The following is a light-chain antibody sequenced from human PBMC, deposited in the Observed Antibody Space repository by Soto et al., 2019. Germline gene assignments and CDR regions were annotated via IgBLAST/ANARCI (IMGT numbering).Light chain of an antibody. CDR2: DAS. Sequence: QMTQSPSSLSASVGDRVTITCQASQDISMYLNWYRQKPGQAPEVLIYDASKLARGVPSRFSGSGSGTHFTFTVTNLRAEDFATYYCQQRDTLLTFGGGTTVEV. CDR3: QQRDTLLT. CDR1: QDISMY. J-gene: IGKJ4*01. V-gene: IGKV1-33*01.